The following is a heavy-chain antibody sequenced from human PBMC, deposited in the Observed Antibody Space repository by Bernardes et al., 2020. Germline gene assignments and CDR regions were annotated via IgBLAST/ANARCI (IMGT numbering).Heavy chain of an antibody. J-gene: IGHJ5*02. CDR1: GGSISSYY. V-gene: IGHV4-59*08. D-gene: IGHD1-7*01. CDR2: IYYSGST. CDR3: ARTLGNLGWFDP. Sequence: ETLSLTCAVSGGSISSYYWSWIRQPPGKGLEWIGYIYYSGSTNYNPSLKSRVTISVDTSKNQFSLKLSSVTAADTAVYYCARTLGNLGWFDPWGQGTQVTVSS.